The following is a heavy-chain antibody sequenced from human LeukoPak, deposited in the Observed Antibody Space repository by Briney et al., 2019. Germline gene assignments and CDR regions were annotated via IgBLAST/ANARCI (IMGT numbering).Heavy chain of an antibody. CDR3: ARSSRYDIWTGYPY. CDR1: GYTFTGYY. D-gene: IGHD3-9*01. CDR2: IYANSGGT. V-gene: IGHV1-2*02. Sequence: ASVKLSCKASGYTFTGYYMHWVRQAPGQGLEWMGWIYANSGGTNYAQKFQGRVTMTRDTSISTAYMEMSRLRSDDTAVYYCARSSRYDIWTGYPYWGQGTLVTVSP. J-gene: IGHJ4*02.